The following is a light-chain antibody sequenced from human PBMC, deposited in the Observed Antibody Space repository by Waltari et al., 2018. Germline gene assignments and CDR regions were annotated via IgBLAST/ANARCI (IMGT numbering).Light chain of an antibody. J-gene: IGKJ2*01. V-gene: IGKV1-5*03. CDR3: QQYNSYST. CDR2: KAT. CDR1: QCICNW. Sequence: DIQMTQSPSTLSASVGDRVTIICRASQCICNWLAWYQQQPGKAPKLLIHKATTLESGGPTRFSGSGSVTEITLTISSLQPDDFATYYCQQYNSYSTFGQGTKLEMK.